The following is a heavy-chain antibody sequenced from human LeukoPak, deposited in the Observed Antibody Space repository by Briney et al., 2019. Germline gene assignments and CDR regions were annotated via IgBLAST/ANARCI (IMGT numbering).Heavy chain of an antibody. D-gene: IGHD3-3*01. CDR1: AYTFTGYY. CDR2: INPNHGGT. CDR3: ERMESYYDFWSGYSA. V-gene: IGHV1-2*02. J-gene: IGHJ4*02. Sequence: SSETVSFNASAYTFTGYYMHWVRQPPGQGLDLMGWINPNHGGTNYPHKFHGRVTMTRDTSISTAYMELSRLRSDDTAVYYCERMESYYDFWSGYSAWGQGTLVTVSS.